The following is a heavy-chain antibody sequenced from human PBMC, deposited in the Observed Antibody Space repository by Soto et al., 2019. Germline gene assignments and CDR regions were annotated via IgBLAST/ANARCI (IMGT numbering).Heavy chain of an antibody. D-gene: IGHD2-21*01. J-gene: IGHJ4*02. CDR1: GFTVSSNY. CDR3: AKLFFSDAAITYFYS. CDR2: IYSGGST. V-gene: IGHV3-53*05. Sequence: PGGSLRLSCAASGFTVSSNYMSWVRQAPGKGLEWVSVIYSGGSTYYADSVKGRFTISRDNSKNTLYLQMNSLRAEDTAVYYCAKLFFSDAAITYFYSWGQGNLVTVSS.